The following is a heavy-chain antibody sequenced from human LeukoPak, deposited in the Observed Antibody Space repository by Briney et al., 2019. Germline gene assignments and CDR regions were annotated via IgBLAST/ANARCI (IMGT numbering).Heavy chain of an antibody. D-gene: IGHD2/OR15-2a*01. CDR3: AKAHYIHFLDY. CDR2: ISGSGDST. J-gene: IGHJ4*02. V-gene: IGHV3-23*01. Sequence: GGSLRLSCAASGFTFTTYAMSWGRQAPGKGREWVSAISGSGDSTYYADSVKGGFTISRDNPQNTLYMPVNTLRDEDTAVYYCAKAHYIHFLDYWGQGTLVTVSS. CDR1: GFTFTTYA.